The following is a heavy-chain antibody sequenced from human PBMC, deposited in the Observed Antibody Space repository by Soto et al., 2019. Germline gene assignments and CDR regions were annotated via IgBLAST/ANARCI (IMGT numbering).Heavy chain of an antibody. J-gene: IGHJ5*02. V-gene: IGHV4-34*01. CDR2: IKQRGST. CDR3: ELRYFDFWSGYYGEYNWFDP. D-gene: IGHD3-3*01. Sequence: SETLSLTGAVYGGSFSSYYWSWIRQPPGKGMEWIGEIKQRGSTNYNRSLKSRVTISVDTCKNEFCRKMSCVSAAETAVDYCELRYFDFWSGYYGEYNWFDPWGQGTLVTVSS. CDR1: GGSFSSYY.